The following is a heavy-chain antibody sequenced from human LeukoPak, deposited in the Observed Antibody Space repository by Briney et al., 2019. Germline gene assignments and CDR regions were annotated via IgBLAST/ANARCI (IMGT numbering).Heavy chain of an antibody. Sequence: PGGSLRLSCAASGFTFSGHNMNWVRQAPGKGLEWISFVSISSGTIYYADSVNGRFRISRDNAKSSLDLEMNSLRAEDTAVYYCARDSHRATYYYDSSVSGFDYWGQGTLVTVSS. CDR3: ARDSHRATYYYDSSVSGFDY. CDR1: GFTFSGHN. D-gene: IGHD3-22*01. J-gene: IGHJ4*02. CDR2: VSISSGTI. V-gene: IGHV3-48*04.